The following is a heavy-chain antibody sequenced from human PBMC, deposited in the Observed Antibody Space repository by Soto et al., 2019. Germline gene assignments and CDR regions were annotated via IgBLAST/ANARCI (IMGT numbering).Heavy chain of an antibody. V-gene: IGHV1-24*01. CDR3: ATDAYGDYEYAFDI. J-gene: IGHJ3*02. D-gene: IGHD4-17*01. CDR2: FYPEDGET. Sequence: QVQLVQSGAEVKKPGASVKVSCKVSGYTLTELSMHWVRQAPGKGLDWMGGFYPEDGETSYAQKFQGRVTMTEDTSTDTAYMELGSLRSEDTAVYYCATDAYGDYEYAFDIWGQGTMVTVSS. CDR1: GYTLTELS.